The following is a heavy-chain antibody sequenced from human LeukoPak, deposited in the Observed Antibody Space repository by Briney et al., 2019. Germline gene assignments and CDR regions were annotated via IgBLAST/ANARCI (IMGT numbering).Heavy chain of an antibody. Sequence: SQTLSLTCAVYGGSFSGYYWSWIRQPPGKGLEWIGEINHSGSTNYNPSLKSRVTISVDTSKNQFSLKLSSVTAADTAVYYCATRILASAGTNWFDPWGQGTLVTVSS. V-gene: IGHV4-34*01. CDR2: INHSGST. CDR3: ATRILASAGTNWFDP. J-gene: IGHJ5*02. CDR1: GGSFSGYY. D-gene: IGHD2-15*01.